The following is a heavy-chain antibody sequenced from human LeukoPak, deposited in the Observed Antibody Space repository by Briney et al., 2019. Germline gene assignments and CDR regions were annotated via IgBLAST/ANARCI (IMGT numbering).Heavy chain of an antibody. J-gene: IGHJ4*02. D-gene: IGHD5-12*01. CDR3: AKGYAPDY. V-gene: IGHV1-69*04. CDR2: IIPILGIA. CDR1: GGTFSSYA. Sequence: SVKVSCKASGGTFSSYAISWVRQAPGQGLEWMGRIIPILGIANYAQKFQGRVTITADKSPSTAYMELSSLRSEDTAVYYCAKGYAPDYWGQGTLVTVSS.